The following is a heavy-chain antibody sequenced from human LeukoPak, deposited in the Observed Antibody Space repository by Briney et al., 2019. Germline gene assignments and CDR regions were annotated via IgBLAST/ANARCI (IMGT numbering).Heavy chain of an antibody. V-gene: IGHV3-7*01. CDR2: IKQDGSEK. D-gene: IGHD3-10*01. J-gene: IGHJ6*03. CDR3: ARVRGDARSYYYYMDV. Sequence: SGGSLRLSCAASGFTFSSYWMSWVRQAPGKGLEWVANIKQDGSEKYYVDSVKGRFTISRDNAKNSLYLQMNSLRAEDTAVYYCARVRGDARSYYYYMDVWGKGTTVTVSS. CDR1: GFTFSSYW.